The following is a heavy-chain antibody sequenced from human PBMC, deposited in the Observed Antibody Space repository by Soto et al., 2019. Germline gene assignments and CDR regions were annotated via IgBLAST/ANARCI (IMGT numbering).Heavy chain of an antibody. V-gene: IGHV3-23*01. D-gene: IGHD3-22*01. J-gene: IGHJ5*02. CDR2: TSHGGGT. CDR3: ARDFQPGLIIPTKSGFDP. CDR1: GFPFNTYA. Sequence: GGSLRLSCEASGFPFNTYAMTWVRQVPGRGLEWISTTSHGGGTEFAESGRGRFTVFRDNSKSTIYLQMSSLRAEDSAIYFCARDFQPGLIIPTKSGFDPWGQGTPVTVSS.